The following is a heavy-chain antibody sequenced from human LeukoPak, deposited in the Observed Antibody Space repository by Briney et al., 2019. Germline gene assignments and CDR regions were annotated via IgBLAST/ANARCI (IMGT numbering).Heavy chain of an antibody. CDR2: IIPIFGTA. CDR1: GGTFSSYA. J-gene: IGHJ4*02. CDR3: AREGEQLAAAGRGYFDY. D-gene: IGHD6-13*01. Sequence: ASVKVSCKASGGTFSSYAISWVRQAPGQGLEWMGGIIPIFGTANYAQKFQGRVTITADESTSTAYMELSSLRSEDTAVYYCAREGEQLAAAGRGYFDYWGQGTLVTVSS. V-gene: IGHV1-69*13.